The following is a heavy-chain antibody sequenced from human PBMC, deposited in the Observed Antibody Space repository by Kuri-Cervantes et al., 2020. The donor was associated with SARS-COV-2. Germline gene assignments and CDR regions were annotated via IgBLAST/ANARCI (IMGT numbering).Heavy chain of an antibody. Sequence: LSLTCAASGFTFSSYSMNWVRQAPGQGLEWVTFISSDGKNKKCMASGKGRFTISRDNSQNTLYLQMKSLRDEDTAIYYCAKDRAGVHDFWGQGTLVTVSS. V-gene: IGHV3-30*18. CDR2: ISSDGKNK. J-gene: IGHJ4*02. CDR1: GFTFSSYS. D-gene: IGHD2-21*01. CDR3: AKDRAGVHDF.